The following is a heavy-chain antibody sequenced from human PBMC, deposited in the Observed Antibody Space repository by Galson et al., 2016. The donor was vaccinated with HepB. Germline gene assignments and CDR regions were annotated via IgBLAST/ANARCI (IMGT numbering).Heavy chain of an antibody. CDR2: VFHDGST. J-gene: IGHJ1*01. V-gene: IGHV4-59*01. CDR1: SGAISIYY. CDR3: PKVRDGGIFDR. D-gene: IGHD3-3*01. Sequence: SETLSLTCIVSSGAISIYYWTWIRQAPGKGLEWVGFVFHDGSTDYNPSLNGRVTMSLDTSRNPVSLRLNSVTAADTAVYYCPKVRDGGIFDRWGQGILVTVAS.